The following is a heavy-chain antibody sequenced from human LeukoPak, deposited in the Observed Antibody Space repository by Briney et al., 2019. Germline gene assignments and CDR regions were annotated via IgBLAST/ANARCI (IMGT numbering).Heavy chain of an antibody. Sequence: PSETLSLTCAVYGGSFSGYYWSWIRQPPGKGLEWIGEINHSGSTNYNPSLKSRVTISVDTSKNQFSLKLSSVTAADTAVYYCARGSYDYVWGSHRYRNLYYFDYWGQRTLVTVSS. CDR2: INHSGST. J-gene: IGHJ4*02. CDR1: GGSFSGYY. D-gene: IGHD3-16*02. CDR3: ARGSYDYVWGSHRYRNLYYFDY. V-gene: IGHV4-34*01.